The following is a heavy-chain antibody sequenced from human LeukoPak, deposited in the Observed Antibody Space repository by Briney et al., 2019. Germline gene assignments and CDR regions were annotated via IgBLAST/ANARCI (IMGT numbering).Heavy chain of an antibody. D-gene: IGHD3-10*01. CDR2: IIPILGIA. J-gene: IGHJ6*02. Sequence: SVKVSCKASGGTFSSYAISWVRQAPGQGLEWMGRIIPILGIANYAQKFQGRVTITADKSTSTAYMELSSLRSEDTAVYYCARTIYGSGSCLHYYYYYGMDVWGQGTTVTVSS. CDR1: GGTFSSYA. CDR3: ARTIYGSGSCLHYYYYYGMDV. V-gene: IGHV1-69*04.